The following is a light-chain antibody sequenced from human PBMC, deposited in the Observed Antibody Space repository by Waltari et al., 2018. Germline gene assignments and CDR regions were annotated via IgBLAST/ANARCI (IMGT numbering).Light chain of an antibody. CDR1: SSDVGGYDH. CDR2: DVS. J-gene: IGLJ1*01. CDR3: SSYMSSDTLV. Sequence: QSALTQPASVSGSPGQSITISCSGTSSDVGGYDHVSWYQQHPGKAPKLVIYDVSSRPSGVSNRFSGSKSGNTASLTISGLQAEDEADYFCSSYMSSDTLVFGTGTRVIVL. V-gene: IGLV2-14*03.